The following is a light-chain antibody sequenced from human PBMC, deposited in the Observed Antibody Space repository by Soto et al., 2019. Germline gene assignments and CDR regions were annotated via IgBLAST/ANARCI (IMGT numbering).Light chain of an antibody. CDR1: QSVSSSY. J-gene: IGKJ1*01. CDR2: GAS. CDR3: QQHGSSRT. Sequence: EIVLTQAPGTPSLSPGERATLSCRASQSVSSSYLAWYQQRPGQAPRLLIYGASSRATGIPDRFSGSGSGIDFTLTISRLAPEDLAVYYCQQHGSSRTFGQGTKVDIK. V-gene: IGKV3-20*01.